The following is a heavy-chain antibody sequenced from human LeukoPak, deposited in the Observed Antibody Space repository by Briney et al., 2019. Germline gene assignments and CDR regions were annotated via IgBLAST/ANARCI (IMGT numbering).Heavy chain of an antibody. V-gene: IGHV3-9*01. CDR2: ISWNSGSI. CDR1: GFTFDDYA. D-gene: IGHD5-24*01. CDR3: AKGSTDGISYYYGMDV. J-gene: IGHJ6*02. Sequence: GGSLRLSCAASGFTFDDYATHWVRQVPGKGLQWVSSISWNSGSIGYADSVKGRFTISRDNAKNSLYLQMNSLRAEDTALYYCAKGSTDGISYYYGMDVWGQGTTVTVSS.